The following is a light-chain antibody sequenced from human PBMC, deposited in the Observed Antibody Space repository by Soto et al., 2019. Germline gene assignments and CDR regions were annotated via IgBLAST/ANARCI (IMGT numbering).Light chain of an antibody. J-gene: IGKJ1*01. CDR1: QTISSY. CDR2: AAS. Sequence: DIQMTQSPSSLSASVGDRVTITCRASQTISSYLNWYQQTPGRDPKLLIYAASSLQGGVPSRFSGSGSGTDFTLTISSLQPDDFATFYCQQTYSTPSTWTFGQGTKVEIK. CDR3: QQTYSTPSTWT. V-gene: IGKV1-39*01.